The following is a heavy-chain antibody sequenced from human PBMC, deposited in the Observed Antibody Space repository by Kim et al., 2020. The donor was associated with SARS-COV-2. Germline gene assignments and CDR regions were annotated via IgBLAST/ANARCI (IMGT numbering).Heavy chain of an antibody. J-gene: IGHJ3*02. D-gene: IGHD3-10*01. Sequence: YYVDSVKGRFTNSRENSKNTLYLQMNSLRAEDTAVYYCAKEGFGDSDAFDMWDQGTMVTVSS. V-gene: IGHV3-30*02. CDR3: AKEGFGDSDAFDM.